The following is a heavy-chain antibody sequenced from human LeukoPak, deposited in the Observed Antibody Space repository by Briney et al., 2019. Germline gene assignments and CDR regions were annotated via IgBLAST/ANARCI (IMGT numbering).Heavy chain of an antibody. CDR2: INHSGST. CDR1: GGSFSGYY. CDR3: ARDPVDTATFDY. D-gene: IGHD5-18*01. Sequence: SETLSLTCAVYGGSFSGYYWSWIRQPPGKGLEWIGKINHSGSTNYNPSLKSRITLSVDTSKNQFSLKLSSVTAADTAVYYCARDPVDTATFDYWGQGTLVTVSS. J-gene: IGHJ4*02. V-gene: IGHV4-34*01.